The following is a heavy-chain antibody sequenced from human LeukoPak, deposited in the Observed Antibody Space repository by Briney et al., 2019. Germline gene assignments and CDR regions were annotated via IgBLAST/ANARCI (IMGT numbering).Heavy chain of an antibody. Sequence: ASVKVSCKGSGYTFTGYYMHWVRQAPGQGLEWMGWINPNSGGTNYAQKFQGRVTMTRDTSISTAYMELSRLRSDDTAVYYCARGAEYYDILTGYYRDYYYYMDVWGKGTTVTISS. V-gene: IGHV1-2*02. CDR2: INPNSGGT. J-gene: IGHJ6*03. CDR1: GYTFTGYY. D-gene: IGHD3-9*01. CDR3: ARGAEYYDILTGYYRDYYYYMDV.